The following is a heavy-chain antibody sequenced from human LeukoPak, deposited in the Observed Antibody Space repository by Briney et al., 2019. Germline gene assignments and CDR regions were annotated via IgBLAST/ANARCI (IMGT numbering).Heavy chain of an antibody. J-gene: IGHJ4*02. Sequence: SETLSLTCTVSGGSISSSSYYWGWIRQPPGKGLEWIGSIYYSGSTYYNPSLKSRVTISVDTSKNQFSLKLSSVTAADTAVYHCARRPPSIAAGPNPDYWGQGTLVTVSS. CDR3: ARRPPSIAAGPNPDY. CDR2: IYYSGST. CDR1: GGSISSSSYY. V-gene: IGHV4-39*01. D-gene: IGHD6-13*01.